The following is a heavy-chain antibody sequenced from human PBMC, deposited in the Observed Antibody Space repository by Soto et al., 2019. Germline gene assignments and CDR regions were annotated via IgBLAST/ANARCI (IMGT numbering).Heavy chain of an antibody. CDR3: ARERPEGARVDP. J-gene: IGHJ5*02. CDR1: GGSISSGGYY. V-gene: IGHV4-30-4*08. Sequence: SETLSLTCTLSGGSISSGGYYWSWIRQHPGKGLEWIGYIYYSGSTYYNPSLKSRVAISVDTSKNQFSLKLSSVTAADTAVYYCARERPEGARVDPWGQGTLVTVSS. D-gene: IGHD6-6*01. CDR2: IYYSGST.